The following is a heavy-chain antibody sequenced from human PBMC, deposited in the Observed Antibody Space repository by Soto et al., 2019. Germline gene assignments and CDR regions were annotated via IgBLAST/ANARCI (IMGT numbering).Heavy chain of an antibody. J-gene: IGHJ4*02. CDR2: ISSTSVYM. D-gene: IGHD5-12*01. CDR1: GFTFSTYN. CDR3: ARGWLRDPWMY. Sequence: EVQLVESGGGLVKPGGSLRLSCAASGFTFSTYNMNWVRQAPGKGLEWVGSISSTSVYMYYANSLKGRFTISRANAKSSLYMQVNRLRAEDTAVYYCARGWLRDPWMYWGQGNLVTVSS. V-gene: IGHV3-21*01.